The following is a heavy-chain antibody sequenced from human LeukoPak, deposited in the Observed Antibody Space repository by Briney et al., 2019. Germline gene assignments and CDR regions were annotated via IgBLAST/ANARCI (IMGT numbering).Heavy chain of an antibody. CDR3: ARDIEGTAVAGTPFDY. CDR1: GYTFISYG. D-gene: IGHD6-19*01. V-gene: IGHV1-18*01. Sequence: ASVKVSCKASGYTFISYGISWVRQAPGQGLEWMGWISAYNGNTNYAQKLQGRVTMTTDTSTSTAYMELRGLRSDDTAVYYCARDIEGTAVAGTPFDYWGQGTLVTVSS. J-gene: IGHJ4*02. CDR2: ISAYNGNT.